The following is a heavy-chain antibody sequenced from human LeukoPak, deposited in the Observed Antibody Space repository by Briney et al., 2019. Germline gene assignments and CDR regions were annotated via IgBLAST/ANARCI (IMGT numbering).Heavy chain of an antibody. J-gene: IGHJ4*02. CDR3: AAYDSSGYYPLFDY. CDR2: IIPILGIA. D-gene: IGHD3-22*01. CDR1: GGTFSSYA. V-gene: IGHV1-69*04. Sequence: SVKVSCKASGGTFSSYAIRWVRQAPGQGLEWMGRIIPILGIANYAQKFQGRVTITADKSTSTAYMELSSLRSEDTAVYYCAAYDSSGYYPLFDYWGQGTLLTVSS.